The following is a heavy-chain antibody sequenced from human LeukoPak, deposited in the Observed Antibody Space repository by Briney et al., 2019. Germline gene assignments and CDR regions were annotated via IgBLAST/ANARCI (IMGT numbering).Heavy chain of an antibody. CDR1: GFTFSSYG. D-gene: IGHD6-19*01. J-gene: IGHJ4*02. V-gene: IGHV3-30*03. CDR2: ISYDGSNK. Sequence: GRSLRLSCAASGFTFSSYGMHWVRQAPGKGLEWVAVISYDGSNKYYADSVKGRFTISRDNAKNSLYLQMNSLRAEDTAVYYCARDGGIAVAGPVAFDYWGQGTLVTVSS. CDR3: ARDGGIAVAGPVAFDY.